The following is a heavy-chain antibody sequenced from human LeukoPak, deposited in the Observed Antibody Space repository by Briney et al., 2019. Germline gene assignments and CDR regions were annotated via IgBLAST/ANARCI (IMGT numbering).Heavy chain of an antibody. Sequence: PGGSLRLPCAASGFTFRNYAIYWVRQAPGKGLERVSGISGRGGDTYFADSVKGRFTISRDHSKNTVFLQMDSLRAEDTAVYYCAKTTAGNSSGRYPGWPVDYWGQGTLVTVSS. CDR1: GFTFRNYA. J-gene: IGHJ4*02. CDR2: ISGRGGDT. V-gene: IGHV3-23*01. D-gene: IGHD6-19*01. CDR3: AKTTAGNSSGRYPGWPVDY.